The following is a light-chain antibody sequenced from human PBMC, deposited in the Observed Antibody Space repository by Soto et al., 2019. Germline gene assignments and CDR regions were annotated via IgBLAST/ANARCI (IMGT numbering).Light chain of an antibody. CDR3: QQYETYPLT. J-gene: IGKJ4*01. CDR2: KAS. Sequence: DIQMTQSPSTLSASVGDRVTITCRASQKINTWLAWYQQKPGKAPYLLIYKASNLQSGVPSRFSGSASGTEFTLTISSLQPDDIATYYCQQYETYPLTYGGGTKVEI. CDR1: QKINTW. V-gene: IGKV1-5*03.